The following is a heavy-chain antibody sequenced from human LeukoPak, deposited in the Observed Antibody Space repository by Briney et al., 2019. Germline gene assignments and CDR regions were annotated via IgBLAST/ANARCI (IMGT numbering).Heavy chain of an antibody. CDR3: ARQWYSSSSNYYYYYMDV. CDR2: IYPGDSNS. Sequence: GESLKISCKGSGYSFTYHFIAWVRQMPGKGLEWMGIIYPGDSNSAYSPSFQGQVTISADKSISTAYLQWSSLKASDTAMYYCARQWYSSSSNYYYYYMDVWGKGTTVTVSS. CDR1: GYSFTYHF. J-gene: IGHJ6*03. D-gene: IGHD6-6*01. V-gene: IGHV5-51*01.